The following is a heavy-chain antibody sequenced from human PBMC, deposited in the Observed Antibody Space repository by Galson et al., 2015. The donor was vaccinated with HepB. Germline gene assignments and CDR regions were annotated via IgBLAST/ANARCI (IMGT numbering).Heavy chain of an antibody. J-gene: IGHJ4*02. D-gene: IGHD1-26*01. Sequence: SLRLSCAASGFTFSSYAMHWVRQAPGKGLEWVAVISYDGSNKYYADSVKGRFTIPRDNSKNTLYLQMNSLRAEDTAVYYCARAPRKWELPDFDYWGQGTLVTVSS. CDR3: ARAPRKWELPDFDY. CDR1: GFTFSSYA. CDR2: ISYDGSNK. V-gene: IGHV3-30-3*01.